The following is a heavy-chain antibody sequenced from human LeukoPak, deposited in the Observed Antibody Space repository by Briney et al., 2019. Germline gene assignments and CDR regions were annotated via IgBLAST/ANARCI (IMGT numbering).Heavy chain of an antibody. CDR1: GFTFNSYS. D-gene: IGHD3-3*01. Sequence: GGSLRLSCAASGFTFNSYSMNWVRQAPGKGLEWVSYISSSSSTIYYADSVKGRFTISRDNAKNSLYLQMNSLRAEDTAVYYCARDYDFWSGYYTGVFDYWGQGTLVTVSS. V-gene: IGHV3-48*01. CDR3: ARDYDFWSGYYTGVFDY. J-gene: IGHJ4*02. CDR2: ISSSSSTI.